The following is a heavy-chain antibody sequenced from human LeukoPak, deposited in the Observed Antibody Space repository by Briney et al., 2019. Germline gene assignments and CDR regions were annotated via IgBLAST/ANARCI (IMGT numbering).Heavy chain of an antibody. CDR3: ARDRGSSGWSGSYFDY. CDR1: GFTVSSNY. CDR2: IYSGGST. Sequence: GGSLRLSCAASGFTVSSNYMSWVRQAPGKGLEWVSVIYSGGSTYYADSVKGRFTISRDNSKNTLYLRMNSLRAEDTAVYYCARDRGSSGWSGSYFDYWGQGTLVTVSS. J-gene: IGHJ4*02. D-gene: IGHD6-19*01. V-gene: IGHV3-53*01.